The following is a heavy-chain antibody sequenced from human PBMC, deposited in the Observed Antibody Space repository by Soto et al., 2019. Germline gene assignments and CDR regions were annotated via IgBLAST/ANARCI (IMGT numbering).Heavy chain of an antibody. J-gene: IGHJ6*02. CDR3: ARDRRGRYDFWRAHWYYGMDV. D-gene: IGHD3-3*01. Sequence: PSESLSLACTVCWGSIISYDGSWIRQPAGKGLEWLGRIYASGSTNYNPSLKSRVTMSVATSKVQFSLKLSSVTAAATAVYYCARDRRGRYDFWRAHWYYGMDVGGQETSHTVSS. CDR2: IYASGST. CDR1: WGSIISYD. V-gene: IGHV4-4*07.